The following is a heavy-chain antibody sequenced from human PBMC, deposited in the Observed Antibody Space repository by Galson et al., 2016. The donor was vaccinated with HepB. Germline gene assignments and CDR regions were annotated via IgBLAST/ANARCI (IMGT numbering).Heavy chain of an antibody. CDR1: GYTSTSYA. Sequence: SVKVSCKASGYTSTSYAMHWVRQAPGQRLEWMGWINVGNGNTKYSQTFQGRVTITRDTSESTAYIELSSRRSEDTAGYYCARVTVSFYAMDVWGQGTTGTVS. J-gene: IGHJ6*02. D-gene: IGHD2-8*01. V-gene: IGHV1-3*01. CDR2: INVGNGNT. CDR3: ARVTVSFYAMDV.